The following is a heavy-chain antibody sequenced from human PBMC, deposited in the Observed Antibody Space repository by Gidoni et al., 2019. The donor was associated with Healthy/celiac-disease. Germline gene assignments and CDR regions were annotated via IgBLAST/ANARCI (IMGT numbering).Heavy chain of an antibody. CDR3: ANGYSSSDAFDI. D-gene: IGHD6-6*01. Sequence: YYNPSLKSRVTISVDTSKNQFSLKLSAVTAADTAVYYCANGYSSSDAFDIWGQGTMVTVSS. V-gene: IGHV4-39*01. J-gene: IGHJ3*02.